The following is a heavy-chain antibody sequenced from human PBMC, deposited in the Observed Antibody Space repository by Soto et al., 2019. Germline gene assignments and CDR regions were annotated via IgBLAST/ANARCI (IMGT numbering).Heavy chain of an antibody. J-gene: IGHJ4*02. CDR2: LNKDGTIA. D-gene: IGHD6-19*01. CDR3: ARGPFGWHGFDY. Sequence: EVQLVESGGGLVQPGGSLRLSCAGSGFTFSSDWMHWVRQDPGKGLVWVSRLNKDGTIANYADAVKGRFTISRDNAKNTLFLQMNSLTAEDTGLYYCARGPFGWHGFDYWGQGTVVTVSS. CDR1: GFTFSSDW. V-gene: IGHV3-74*01.